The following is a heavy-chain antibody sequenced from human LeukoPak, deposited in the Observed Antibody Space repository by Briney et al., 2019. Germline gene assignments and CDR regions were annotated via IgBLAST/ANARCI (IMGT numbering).Heavy chain of an antibody. CDR1: GFTFSSYA. V-gene: IGHV3-64*01. CDR3: ARTDHLQAFDI. Sequence: PGGSLRLSCAASGFTFSSYAMHWVRQAPGKGLEYVSGISFNGGSTYHANSVKGRFTISRDNSKNTLYLQMGSLRAEDMAVYYRARTDHLQAFDIWGQGTMVTVSS. CDR2: ISFNGGST. J-gene: IGHJ3*02.